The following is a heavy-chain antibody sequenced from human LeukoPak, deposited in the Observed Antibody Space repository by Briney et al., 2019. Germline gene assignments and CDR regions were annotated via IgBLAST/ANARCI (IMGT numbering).Heavy chain of an antibody. V-gene: IGHV3-7*01. J-gene: IGHJ4*02. D-gene: IGHD1-26*01. CDR1: GFTFSSFW. CDR2: IKQDGSEK. Sequence: GGSLRLSCAASGFTFSSFWMRWVRQAPGKGLDLVANIKQDGSEKYYVDSVQGRFTISRDNAKNSLYLQMNSLRVEDTAVYYCARRIVGPSSGGDYWGQGTPVTVSS. CDR3: ARRIVGPSSGGDY.